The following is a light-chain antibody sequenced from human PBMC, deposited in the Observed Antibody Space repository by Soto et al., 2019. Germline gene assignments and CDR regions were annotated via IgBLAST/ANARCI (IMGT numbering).Light chain of an antibody. J-gene: IGKJ1*01. CDR2: GAS. V-gene: IGKV3-20*01. Sequence: EIVLTQSPGTLSLSPGERATLSCRASRSVSSSYLAWYQQKPGQAPRLLIYGASSRATGIPDRFSGSGSGTDFTLTISRLEPEDFAVYYCQQYGSSPVTLGQGTKVEIK. CDR3: QQYGSSPVT. CDR1: RSVSSSY.